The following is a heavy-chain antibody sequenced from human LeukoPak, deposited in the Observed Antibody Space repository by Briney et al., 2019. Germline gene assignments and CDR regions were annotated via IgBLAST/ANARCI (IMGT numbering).Heavy chain of an antibody. Sequence: NSSETLSLTCTVSGGSISNYYWSWIRQPPGKGLEWIAYIYSTGSAIYNPSLRSRVTISVDTSKNQFSLKLSSVTAADTAVYFCARWPMTNLALDVWGQGTMVTVSS. D-gene: IGHD3-22*01. CDR3: ARWPMTNLALDV. J-gene: IGHJ3*01. CDR2: IYSTGSA. V-gene: IGHV4-59*01. CDR1: GGSISNYY.